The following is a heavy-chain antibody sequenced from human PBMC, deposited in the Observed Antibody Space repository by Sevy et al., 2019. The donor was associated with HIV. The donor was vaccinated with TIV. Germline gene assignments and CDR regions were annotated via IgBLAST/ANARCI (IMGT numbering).Heavy chain of an antibody. CDR1: GGSISSSSYY. Sequence: SETLSLTCTVSGGSISSSSYYWGWIRQPPGKGLEWIGSIYYSGRTYYNPSLKSRVTISVDTSKNQFSLKLSSVTAADTAVYYCARLPPLRFRQRGGAFDIWRQGTMVTVSS. CDR3: ARLPPLRFRQRGGAFDI. V-gene: IGHV4-39*01. CDR2: IYYSGRT. J-gene: IGHJ3*02. D-gene: IGHD5-12*01.